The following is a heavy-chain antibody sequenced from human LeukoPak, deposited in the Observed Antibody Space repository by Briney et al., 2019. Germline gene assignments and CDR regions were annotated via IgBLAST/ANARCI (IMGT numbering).Heavy chain of an antibody. Sequence: SETLSLTCTVSGGSISSYYWSWIRQPPGKGLEWIGYIYYSGSTYYNPSLKSRVTMSVDTSKNQFSLKLSSVTAADTAVYYCARQRAGDCFDHWGQGTLVTVSS. V-gene: IGHV4-59*01. D-gene: IGHD6-25*01. J-gene: IGHJ5*02. CDR1: GGSISSYY. CDR2: IYYSGST. CDR3: ARQRAGDCFDH.